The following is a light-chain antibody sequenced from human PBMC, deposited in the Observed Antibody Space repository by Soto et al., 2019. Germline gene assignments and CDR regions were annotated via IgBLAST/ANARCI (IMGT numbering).Light chain of an antibody. J-gene: IGLJ3*02. CDR2: NNN. Sequence: QSVLTQPPSASGTPGQRVTISCSGSISNIGSYTVDWYQQLPGTAPKIVIYNNNKRPSGVLDRFSGSKSGTSAALAISGLQTEEEADYYCAAWDDSLNGPVFGGGTKLTVL. CDR1: ISNIGSYT. V-gene: IGLV1-44*01. CDR3: AAWDDSLNGPV.